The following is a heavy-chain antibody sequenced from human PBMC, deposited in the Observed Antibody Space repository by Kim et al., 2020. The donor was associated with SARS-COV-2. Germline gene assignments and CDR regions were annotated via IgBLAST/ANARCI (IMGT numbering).Heavy chain of an antibody. J-gene: IGHJ4*02. D-gene: IGHD3-10*01. CDR3: TRSISH. Sequence: QDVREKYYVDSVKGRFTISRDNAKNLMYLQMTSLRAEDTAAYYCTRSISHWGQGTLVTVSS. V-gene: IGHV3-7*03. CDR2: QDVREK.